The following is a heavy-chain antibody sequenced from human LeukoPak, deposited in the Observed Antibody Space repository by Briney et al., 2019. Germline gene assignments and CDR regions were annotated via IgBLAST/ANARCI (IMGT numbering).Heavy chain of an antibody. CDR2: ISLTGET. CDR1: GGSIRSTNW. V-gene: IGHV4-4*02. Sequence: SETLSLTGGVSGGSIRSTNWWSWVRQPPGQGLEWIGEISLTGETNYNPSLNGRVTMSLDGSRNQLSLTLTSVTAADTAIYYCSRESGAFCPFGYWGQGTLVIVPP. D-gene: IGHD1-26*01. CDR3: SRESGAFCPFGY. J-gene: IGHJ4*02.